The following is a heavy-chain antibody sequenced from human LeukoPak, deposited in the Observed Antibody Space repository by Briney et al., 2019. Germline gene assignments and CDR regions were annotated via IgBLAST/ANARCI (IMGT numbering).Heavy chain of an antibody. V-gene: IGHV3-30*02. J-gene: IGHJ4*02. Sequence: GGSLRLSCAASGFTFSSYGMHWVRQAPGKGLEWVAFIRYDGSNKYYADSVKGRFTISRDNSIKTLFLQMNSLGTDDTAVYYCARDGPYFGDYPYYFDYWGQGTLVTVSS. CDR1: GFTFSSYG. CDR3: ARDGPYFGDYPYYFDY. D-gene: IGHD4-17*01. CDR2: IRYDGSNK.